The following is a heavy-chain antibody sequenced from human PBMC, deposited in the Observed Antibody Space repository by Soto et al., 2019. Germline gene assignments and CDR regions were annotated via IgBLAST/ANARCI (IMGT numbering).Heavy chain of an antibody. Sequence: VQLMQSGAEVKKPGSSVKVSCKASGGTFSSHSINWVRQAPGQGLEWMGGIITLFGTSNYAQNFQGRVTITADHATSTAYMELNRLTHADTAVYYCAIDLGYGDFSAVLLDWGQGTLVTVSS. J-gene: IGHJ4*02. CDR2: IITLFGTS. D-gene: IGHD2-21*02. CDR3: AIDLGYGDFSAVLLD. V-gene: IGHV1-69*01. CDR1: GGTFSSHS.